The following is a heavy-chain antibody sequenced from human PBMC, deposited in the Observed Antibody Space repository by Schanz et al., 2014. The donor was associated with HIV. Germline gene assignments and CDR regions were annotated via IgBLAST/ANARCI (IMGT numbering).Heavy chain of an antibody. CDR1: GYTFIGYY. CDR2: INPDNAGR. J-gene: IGHJ4*02. V-gene: IGHV1-2*02. CDR3: ATCRCDGELSLLRY. D-gene: IGHD3-16*02. Sequence: QVQLVQSGAAVKKPGASVKVSCKASGYTFIGYYMHWVRQAPGQGLEWMGWINPDNAGRNYAQKFQGRVTMTRDTSISTAFMELSRLRSDATAVYYCATCRCDGELSLLRYWGQGTLVTVSS.